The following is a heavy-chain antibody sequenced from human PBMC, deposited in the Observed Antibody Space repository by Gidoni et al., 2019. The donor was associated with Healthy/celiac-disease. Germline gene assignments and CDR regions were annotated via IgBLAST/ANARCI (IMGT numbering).Heavy chain of an antibody. Sequence: VQLQASGPGLVKPSWTLSLSCAVSGGSISSSIWWCWVRQPPGKGLEWIGAIYHSGSTNYNPSLKRRVTISVDKSKNQFSLKLSSVTAADTAVYYCARESRDGSGSYGYYYYGMDVWGQGTTVTVSS. J-gene: IGHJ6*02. V-gene: IGHV4-4*02. D-gene: IGHD3-10*01. CDR1: GGSISSSIW. CDR2: IYHSGST. CDR3: ARESRDGSGSYGYYYYGMDV.